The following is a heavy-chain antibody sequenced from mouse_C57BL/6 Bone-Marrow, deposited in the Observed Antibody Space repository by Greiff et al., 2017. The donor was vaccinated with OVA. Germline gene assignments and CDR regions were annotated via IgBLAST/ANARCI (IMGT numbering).Heavy chain of an antibody. CDR1: GYTFTSYW. J-gene: IGHJ2*01. V-gene: IGHV1-69*01. D-gene: IGHD1-1*01. Sequence: QVQLKQPGAELVMPGASVKLSCKASGYTFTSYWMHWVKQRPGQGLEWIGEIDPSDSYTNYNQKFKGKSTLTVDKSSSTAYMQLSSLTSEDSAVYYCARDTTVENYFDYWGQGTTLTVSS. CDR2: IDPSDSYT. CDR3: ARDTTVENYFDY.